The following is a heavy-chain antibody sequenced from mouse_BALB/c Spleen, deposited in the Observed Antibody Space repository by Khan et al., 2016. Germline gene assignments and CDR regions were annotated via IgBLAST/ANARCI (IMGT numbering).Heavy chain of an antibody. CDR2: ISSGGSYT. D-gene: IGHD1-1*01. V-gene: IGHV5-9*02. CDR1: GFAFSSYD. Sequence: EVELVESGGGLVKPGGSLKLSCAASGFAFSSYDMSWVRQTPEKRLEWVATISSGGSYTYYPDSVKGRFTISSDNARNPLYLQMSSLRSEETGWYYWARRDYGSSYKGFAYWGQGTLVTVSA. J-gene: IGHJ3*01. CDR3: ARRDYGSSYKGFAY.